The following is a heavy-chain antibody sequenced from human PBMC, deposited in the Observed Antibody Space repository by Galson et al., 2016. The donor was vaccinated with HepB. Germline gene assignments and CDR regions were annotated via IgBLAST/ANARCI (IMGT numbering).Heavy chain of an antibody. V-gene: IGHV3-21*06. J-gene: IGHJ6*02. D-gene: IGHD6-19*01. CDR1: GFTFSSFS. CDR3: ARVRQWLPHYFYYGMDV. CDR2: ISLDSKFI. Sequence: SLRLSCAASGFTFSSFSKNWVRQTPGKGLEWVSSISLDSKFIKYADSAKGRFTISRDNAKNSLYLQMTGLRAEDTAVYYCARVRQWLPHYFYYGMDVWGQGTTVTVSS.